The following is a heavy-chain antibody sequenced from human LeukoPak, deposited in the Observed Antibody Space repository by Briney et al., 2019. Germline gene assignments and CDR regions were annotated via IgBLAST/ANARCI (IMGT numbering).Heavy chain of an antibody. J-gene: IGHJ4*02. D-gene: IGHD4-17*01. V-gene: IGHV3-74*01. CDR2: INSDGSST. CDR3: ARDAGDYANHYLDY. CDR1: GFTFSSYE. Sequence: GGSLRLSCAASGFTFSSYEMNWVRQAPGKGLVWVSRINSDGSSTSYADSVKGRFTISRDNAKNTLYLQMNSLRAEDTAVYYCARDAGDYANHYLDYWGQGTLVTVSS.